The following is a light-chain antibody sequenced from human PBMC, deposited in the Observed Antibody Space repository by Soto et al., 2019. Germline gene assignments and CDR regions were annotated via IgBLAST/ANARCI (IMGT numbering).Light chain of an antibody. CDR2: WAS. J-gene: IGKJ4*01. Sequence: DIVSTQSPYSLSVSLCERATINCKSIQSVFSSSNNKNHLAWYQQRPGQPPKLLIYWASTRESGVPDRFSGSGSGTDFTLTISSLQAEDVAVYSCQQYYTTPLTFGGGTKVDIK. CDR3: QQYYTTPLT. CDR1: QSVFSSSNNKNH. V-gene: IGKV4-1*01.